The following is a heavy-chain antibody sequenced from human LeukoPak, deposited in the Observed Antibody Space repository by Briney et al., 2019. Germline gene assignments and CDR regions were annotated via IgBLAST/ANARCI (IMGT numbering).Heavy chain of an antibody. D-gene: IGHD3-22*01. CDR2: IRATAGTT. CDR1: GFTFSSYA. CDR3: ARGSTYYDSSGQVPFDY. V-gene: IGHV3-23*01. Sequence: PAGGSLRLSCAASGFTFSSYAMTWVRQAPGKGLEWVSTIRATAGTTYYEDSVKGRFTISRDNGKNTLYLQMNSLRAEDTAVYYCARGSTYYDSSGQVPFDYWGQGTLVAVSS. J-gene: IGHJ4*02.